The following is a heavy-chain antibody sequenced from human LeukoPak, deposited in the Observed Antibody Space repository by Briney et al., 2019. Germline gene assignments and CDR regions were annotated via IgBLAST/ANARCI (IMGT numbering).Heavy chain of an antibody. D-gene: IGHD3-3*01. CDR3: ARDSDFWSGSSKNAFDI. CDR2: IYTSGST. V-gene: IGHV4-4*07. Sequence: PSETLSLTCTVSGGSISSYYWSWIRQPAGKGLEWIGRIYTSGSTNYNPSLKSRVTISVDTSKNQFSLKLSSVTAADTAVYYCARDSDFWSGSSKNAFDIWGQGTMVTVSS. CDR1: GGSISSYY. J-gene: IGHJ3*02.